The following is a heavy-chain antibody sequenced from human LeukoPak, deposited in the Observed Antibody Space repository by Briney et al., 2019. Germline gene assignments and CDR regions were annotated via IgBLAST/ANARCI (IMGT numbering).Heavy chain of an antibody. J-gene: IGHJ3*02. Sequence: PGGSLRLSCAASGFIVRSREMSWVRQAPGKGLEWVSVLDIGGNTYYADSVKGRFAISRDTSKNTLYLQLNSLRVEDTAVYYCRAWIDSFDIWGQGTVVTVSS. CDR3: RAWIDSFDI. D-gene: IGHD1-1*01. CDR2: LDIGGNT. V-gene: IGHV3-53*01. CDR1: GFIVRSRE.